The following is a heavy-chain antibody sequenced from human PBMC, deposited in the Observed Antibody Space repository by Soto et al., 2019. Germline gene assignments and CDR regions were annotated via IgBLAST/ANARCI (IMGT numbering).Heavy chain of an antibody. V-gene: IGHV4-31*03. J-gene: IGHJ4*02. CDR2: IYYSGST. CDR1: GGSFSSGDYY. CDR3: ARVKSSGYFDY. Sequence: QVQLQESGPGLVKPSQTLSLTCTVSGGSFSSGDYYWSWIRKHPGKGLEWIGYIYYSGSTYYNPSLKSRVTISLDTSKNQFSLKLSSVTAADTAVYYCARVKSSGYFDYWGQGTLVTVSS. D-gene: IGHD3-22*01.